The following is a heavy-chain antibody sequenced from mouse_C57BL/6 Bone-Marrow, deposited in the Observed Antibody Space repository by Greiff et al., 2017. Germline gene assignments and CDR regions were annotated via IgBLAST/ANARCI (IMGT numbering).Heavy chain of an antibody. Sequence: EVQRVESGGDLVKPGGSLKLSCAASGFTFSSYGMSWVRQTPDQRLEWVATISSGGSYTYYPDSVKGRFTISTDNAKNTLYLQMSSLKSEDTAMYYCARHDSWLAYWGQGTLVTVSA. CDR3: ARHDSWLAY. CDR2: ISSGGSYT. D-gene: IGHD2-13*01. V-gene: IGHV5-6*01. J-gene: IGHJ3*01. CDR1: GFTFSSYG.